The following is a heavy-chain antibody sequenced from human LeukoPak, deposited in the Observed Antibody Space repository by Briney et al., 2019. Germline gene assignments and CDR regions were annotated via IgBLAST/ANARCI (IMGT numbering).Heavy chain of an antibody. CDR3: ARYNSLLRGVTTSDY. Sequence: GTSVKVSCKASGYTFSNYGITWVRQAPGQGLEWMGTISGHNGDVNYAPKFQGRVTMTTDTSTTTAYMELRSLRFDDTAVYYCARYNSLLRGVTTSDYWAREPWSPSP. D-gene: IGHD3-10*01. J-gene: IGHJ4*02. CDR2: ISGHNGDV. CDR1: GYTFSNYG. V-gene: IGHV1-18*01.